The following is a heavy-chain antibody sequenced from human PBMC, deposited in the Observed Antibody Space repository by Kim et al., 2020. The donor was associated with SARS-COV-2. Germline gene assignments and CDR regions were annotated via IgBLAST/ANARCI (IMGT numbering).Heavy chain of an antibody. J-gene: IGHJ4*02. CDR3: ARHERSAASRSSGYYPDY. CDR1: GGSISSSSYY. CDR2: IYYSGST. V-gene: IGHV4-39*01. Sequence: SETLSLTCTVSGGSISSSSYYWGWIRQPPGKGLEWIGSIYYSGSTYYNPSLKSRVTISVDTSKNQFSLKLSSVTAADTAVYYCARHERSAASRSSGYYPDYWGQGTLVTVSS. D-gene: IGHD3-22*01.